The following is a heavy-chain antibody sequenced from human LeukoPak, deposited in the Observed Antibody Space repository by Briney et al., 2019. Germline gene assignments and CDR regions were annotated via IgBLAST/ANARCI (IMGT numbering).Heavy chain of an antibody. J-gene: IGHJ4*02. D-gene: IGHD3-22*01. CDR1: GFTFDDYG. V-gene: IGHV3-9*01. Sequence: PGGSLRLSCAASGFTFDDYGMSWVRQAPGKGLEWVSGISWNSGSIAYADSVKGRFTISRDNAKNFLYLQMNSLRAEDTALYYCAKDISHSSGYYFFDYWGQGTLVTVSS. CDR2: ISWNSGSI. CDR3: AKDISHSSGYYFFDY.